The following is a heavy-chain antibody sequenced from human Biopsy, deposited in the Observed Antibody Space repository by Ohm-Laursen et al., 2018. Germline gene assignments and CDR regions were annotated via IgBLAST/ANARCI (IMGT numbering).Heavy chain of an antibody. V-gene: IGHV4-39*01. Sequence: SETLSLTCTVSGGSISSSTTYYWAWLRQPPGKGLEWIGSIYNTETTFYNPSLKSRLTISVDTSTIQFSLKVSSVTAADTALYFCARHPTGFWFDPWGHGTLVTVSS. CDR2: IYNTETT. CDR3: ARHPTGFWFDP. J-gene: IGHJ5*02. CDR1: GGSISSSTTYY.